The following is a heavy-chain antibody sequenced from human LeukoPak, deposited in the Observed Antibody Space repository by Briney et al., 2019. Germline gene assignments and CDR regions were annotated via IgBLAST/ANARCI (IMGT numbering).Heavy chain of an antibody. J-gene: IGHJ4*02. CDR2: ISDTGDST. D-gene: IGHD6-19*01. CDR1: GFTFSSYA. Sequence: GGSLRLSCAASGFTFSSYAMSWVRQAPGKGLEWVSSISDTGDSTYYADSVKGRFTISRVNSKNTLYLQMNSLRAEDTAVYYCAKLIAVAGTDDYWGQGTLVTVSS. CDR3: AKLIAVAGTDDY. V-gene: IGHV3-23*01.